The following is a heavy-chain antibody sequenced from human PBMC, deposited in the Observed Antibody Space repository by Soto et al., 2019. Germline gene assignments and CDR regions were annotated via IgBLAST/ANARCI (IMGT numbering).Heavy chain of an antibody. CDR1: GFTFSSYE. V-gene: IGHV3-48*03. D-gene: IGHD3-22*01. CDR2: ISSSGSTI. J-gene: IGHJ6*02. Sequence: AGGSLRLSCAASGFTFSSYEMNWVRQAPGKGLEWVSYISSSGSTIYYADSVKGRFTISRDNAKNSLYLQMNSLRAEDTAVYYCVRSPQPMIVVVVTSRYGMDVWGQGTTVTVS. CDR3: VRSPQPMIVVVVTSRYGMDV.